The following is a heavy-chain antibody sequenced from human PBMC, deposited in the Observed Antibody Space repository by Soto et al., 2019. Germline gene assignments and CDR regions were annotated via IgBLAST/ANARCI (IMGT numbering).Heavy chain of an antibody. D-gene: IGHD2-2*01. CDR3: ARGTYCSSTSCPVNYYYFYMDV. CDR2: IYSGGST. Sequence: EVQLVESGGGLVQPGGSLRLSCAASGFTVSSNYMSWVRQAPGKGLEWVSVIYSGGSTYYADSVKGRFTISRDNSKNTLYLQMNSLTAEDTAVYYCARGTYCSSTSCPVNYYYFYMDVWGKGTTVTVSS. J-gene: IGHJ6*03. CDR1: GFTVSSNY. V-gene: IGHV3-66*01.